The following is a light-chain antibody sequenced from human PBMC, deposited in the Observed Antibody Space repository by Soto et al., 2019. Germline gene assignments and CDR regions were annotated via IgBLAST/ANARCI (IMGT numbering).Light chain of an antibody. CDR2: GAY. CDR3: QQYGSSPT. Sequence: EILLTQSPGTLYLSPGERATLSCRASQRVSNNYLAWYPQKPGQAPRRLIYGAYSRATGIPDRFSGSGSGPDFTLTISRLEPEDFAVYYCQQYGSSPTFGEGTRLXIK. V-gene: IGKV3-20*01. J-gene: IGKJ5*01. CDR1: QRVSNNY.